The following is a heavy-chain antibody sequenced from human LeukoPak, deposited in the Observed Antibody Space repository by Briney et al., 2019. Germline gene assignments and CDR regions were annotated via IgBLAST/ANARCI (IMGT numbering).Heavy chain of an antibody. CDR1: GFTFSNAW. CDR2: IKSKTDGGTT. CDR3: TTRRGLTGYSADY. D-gene: IGHD3-9*01. Sequence: PGGSLRLSCAASGFTFSNAWMSWVRQAPGKGLEWVGRIKSKTDGGTTDYAAPVKGRFTISRDDSKNTLYLQMNSLKTEDTAVYYCTTRRGLTGYSADYWGQGTLVTVSS. J-gene: IGHJ4*02. V-gene: IGHV3-15*01.